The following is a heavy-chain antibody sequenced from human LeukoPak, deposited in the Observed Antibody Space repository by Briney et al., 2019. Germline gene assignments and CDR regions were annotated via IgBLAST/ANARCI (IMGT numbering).Heavy chain of an antibody. V-gene: IGHV3-7*01. CDR1: GFTFSSYW. CDR3: ARDLADIVVVVAARADAFDI. J-gene: IGHJ3*02. D-gene: IGHD2-15*01. CDR2: INQDGSEK. Sequence: GGSLRLSCAASGFTFSSYWMSWVRQAPGKGLEWVANINQDGSEKYYVDSVKGRFTISRDNAKNSLYLQMNSLRAEDTAVYYCARDLADIVVVVAARADAFDIWGQGTMVTVSS.